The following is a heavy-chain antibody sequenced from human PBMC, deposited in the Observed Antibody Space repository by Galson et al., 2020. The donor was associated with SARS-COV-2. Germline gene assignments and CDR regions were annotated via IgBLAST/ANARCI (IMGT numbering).Heavy chain of an antibody. J-gene: IGHJ4*02. Sequence: SETLSLTCAVYGGSFSGYYWSWIRQPPGKGLEWIGEINHSGSTNYNPSLKSRVTISVDTSKNQFSLKLTSVTAADTAVYYCARGITMLRGPPGYWGQGTLVTVSS. D-gene: IGHD3-10*01. CDR1: GGSFSGYY. V-gene: IGHV4-34*01. CDR2: INHSGST. CDR3: ARGITMLRGPPGY.